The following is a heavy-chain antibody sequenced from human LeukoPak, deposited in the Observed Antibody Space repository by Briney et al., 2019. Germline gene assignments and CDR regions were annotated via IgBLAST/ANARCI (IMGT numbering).Heavy chain of an antibody. V-gene: IGHV3-23*01. CDR3: AKARGATYGTYYFDY. J-gene: IGHJ4*02. CDR1: GFTFSSYA. CDR2: ISGSGGDT. D-gene: IGHD4/OR15-4a*01. Sequence: GGSPRLSCAASGFTFSSYAMNWVRQAPGKGLEWVSISGSGGDTYYADSVKGRFTISRDNSKNTLYLQMNSLRAEDTAVYYCAKARGATYGTYYFDYWGQGTLVTVSS.